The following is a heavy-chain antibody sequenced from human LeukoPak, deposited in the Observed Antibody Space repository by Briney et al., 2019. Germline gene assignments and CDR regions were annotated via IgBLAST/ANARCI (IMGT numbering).Heavy chain of an antibody. J-gene: IGHJ4*02. CDR3: AKESIITIFGVVMGY. CDR1: GFPFSSYG. V-gene: IGHV3-30*18. D-gene: IGHD3-3*01. CDR2: ISYDGSNK. Sequence: GGSLRLSCAASGFPFSSYGMHWVRQAPGKGREWVAVISYDGSNKYYADSVKGRFTISRDNSKNTLYLQMNSLRAEDTAVYYCAKESIITIFGVVMGYWGQGTLVTVSS.